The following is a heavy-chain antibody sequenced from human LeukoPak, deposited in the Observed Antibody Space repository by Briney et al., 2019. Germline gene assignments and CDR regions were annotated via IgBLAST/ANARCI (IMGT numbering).Heavy chain of an antibody. CDR1: SYSISSGYF. CDR2: IGHSGST. D-gene: IGHD6-13*01. V-gene: IGHV4-38-2*01. J-gene: IGHJ5*02. CDR3: ARLNTGVLSSRTNNWFDP. Sequence: SETLSLTCADSSYSISSGYFWSWIRQPPGKGLEWIGGIGHSGSTYYNPSLKSRITISTDTSKNRFSLKLSSVTAADTAVYYCARLNTGVLSSRTNNWFDPWGQGTLVTVSS.